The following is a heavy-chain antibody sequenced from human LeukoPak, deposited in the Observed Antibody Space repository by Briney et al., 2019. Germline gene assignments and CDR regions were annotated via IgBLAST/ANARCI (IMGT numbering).Heavy chain of an antibody. Sequence: MSSETLSLTCTVSRGSISGYSWSWIRQSPGGGLEWIGYIYYSGDTAYNPSLRSRVTLSVDTSKNQFSLQLRSVTTADTAVYYCVRGPYGASISKWFDLWGQGTQVIVSP. CDR2: IYYSGDT. V-gene: IGHV4-59*01. J-gene: IGHJ5*02. CDR3: VRGPYGASISKWFDL. D-gene: IGHD4/OR15-4a*01. CDR1: RGSISGYS.